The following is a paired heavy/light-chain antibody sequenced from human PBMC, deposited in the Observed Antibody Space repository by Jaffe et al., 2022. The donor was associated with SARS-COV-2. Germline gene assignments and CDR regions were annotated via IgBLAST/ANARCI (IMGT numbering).Light chain of an antibody. CDR1: GFNIGRNI. CDR3: AAWDDSLNGWV. V-gene: IGLV1-44*01. J-gene: IGLJ3*02. Sequence: QSVLTQPPSASGTPGQRVTISCSGSGFNIGRNIVNWYQQLSGTAPKVLIYRDNQRPSGVPDRFSGSRSDTSASLAISGLQSEDEADYYCAAWDDSLNGWVFGGGTKLTVL. CDR2: RDN.
Heavy chain of an antibody. V-gene: IGHV3-21*02. CDR3: AREANRGHSASEWFDP. J-gene: IGHJ5*02. D-gene: IGHD2-21*01. Sequence: EVQLVESGGGLVKPGGSLRLSCAASGFTFSSYTMNWVRQAPGKGLEWVSSISSNGYYIYYTDSMEGRFTISRDNAQNSLYLQMNSLRAEDTAVYYCAREANRGHSASEWFDPWGQGTLVTVSS. CDR2: ISSNGYYI. CDR1: GFTFSSYT.